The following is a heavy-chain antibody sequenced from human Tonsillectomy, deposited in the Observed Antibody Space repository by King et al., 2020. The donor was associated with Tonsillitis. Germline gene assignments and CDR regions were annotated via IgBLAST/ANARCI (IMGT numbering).Heavy chain of an antibody. V-gene: IGHV1-2*05. CDR1: GYTFTGYY. CDR3: ARVPIYCSSTSCSYFDY. J-gene: IGHJ4*02. CDR2: INPNSGGT. D-gene: IGHD2-2*01. Sequence: QLVQSGAEVKKPGASVKVSCKASGYTFTGYYIHWVRQAPGQGLEWMGRINPNSGGTNYAKKFLGSVTMTRDTSISTAYMELSRLRSDDTVVYYCARVPIYCSSTSCSYFDYWGQGTLVTVSS.